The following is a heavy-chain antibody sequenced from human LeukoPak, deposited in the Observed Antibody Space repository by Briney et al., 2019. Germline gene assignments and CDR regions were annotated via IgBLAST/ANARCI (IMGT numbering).Heavy chain of an antibody. Sequence: GASLKVSRKASGYTFSNYAITWVRQAPGQGGEWRVRIRAYNGNTNYAQKLQGRDTMTTDTSTSAHYMVLRSLRSDDTAVYYCARAWGEDIAVRPYYFDYWGQGSLVTVSS. J-gene: IGHJ4*02. CDR1: GYTFSNYA. V-gene: IGHV1-18*01. D-gene: IGHD6-6*01. CDR2: IRAYNGNT. CDR3: ARAWGEDIAVRPYYFDY.